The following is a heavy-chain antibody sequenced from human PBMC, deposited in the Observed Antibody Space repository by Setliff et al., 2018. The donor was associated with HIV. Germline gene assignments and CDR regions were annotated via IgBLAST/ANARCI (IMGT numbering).Heavy chain of an antibody. D-gene: IGHD2-15*01. V-gene: IGHV4-59*08. CDR3: ARLGYCSSWYPFDGFDI. Sequence: SETLSLTCTVSGGSISSHYWSWIRQPPGKGLEWIGYIYNSRSTNYHPSLKSRLTISIDTSKNQFSLKLSSVTAADTAVYYCARLGYCSSWYPFDGFDIWGQGTLVTVSS. CDR2: IYNSRST. CDR1: GGSISSHY. J-gene: IGHJ3*02.